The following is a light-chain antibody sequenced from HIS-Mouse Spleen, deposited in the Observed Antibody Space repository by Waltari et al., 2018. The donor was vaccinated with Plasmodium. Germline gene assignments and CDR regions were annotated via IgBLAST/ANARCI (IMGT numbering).Light chain of an antibody. J-gene: IGLJ3*02. CDR3: MIWPSNAWV. CDR2: YYSDSDK. V-gene: IGLV5-37*01. Sequence: QPVLTQPPSSSASPGESARLTCTLPSDINVGSYNIYWYQQTPGSPPRYLPNYYSDSDKGKGSGVPSRFSGSKDASANTGILLISGLQSEDEADYYCMIWPSNAWVFGGGTKLTVL. CDR1: SDINVGSYN.